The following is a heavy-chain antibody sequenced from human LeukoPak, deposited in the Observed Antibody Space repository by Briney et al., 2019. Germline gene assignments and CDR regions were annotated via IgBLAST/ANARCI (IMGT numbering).Heavy chain of an antibody. D-gene: IGHD5-24*01. Sequence: GGSLRLSCAASGFIVSGNYMSWVRQAPGKGLEWVSIIYNSGTTYYADSVKGRFTISRDNSRNTVYLQMNSLRAEDTAVYYCARRGKMTTPTGFDSWGQGTLVTVSS. J-gene: IGHJ4*02. CDR1: GFIVSGNY. CDR2: IYNSGTT. V-gene: IGHV3-66*04. CDR3: ARRGKMTTPTGFDS.